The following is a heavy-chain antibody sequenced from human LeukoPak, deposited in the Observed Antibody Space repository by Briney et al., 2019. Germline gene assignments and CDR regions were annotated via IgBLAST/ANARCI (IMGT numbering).Heavy chain of an antibody. Sequence: GGSLRLSCAASGFTFDDYGMSWVRQAPGKGLEWVSAISGSGGSTYYADSVKGRFTISRDNSKNTLYLQMNSLRAEDTAVYYCEYGGNSDYWGQGTLVTVSS. CDR2: ISGSGGST. D-gene: IGHD4-23*01. CDR3: EYGGNSDY. CDR1: GFTFDDYG. J-gene: IGHJ4*02. V-gene: IGHV3-23*01.